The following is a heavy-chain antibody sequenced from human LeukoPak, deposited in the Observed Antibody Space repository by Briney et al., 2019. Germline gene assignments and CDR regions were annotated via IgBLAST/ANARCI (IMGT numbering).Heavy chain of an antibody. J-gene: IGHJ4*02. CDR3: ARSKYSSNSIDY. D-gene: IGHD4-11*01. V-gene: IGHV3-64*01. CDR2: ISSNGGST. CDR1: GFTFSSYA. Sequence: GGSLRLSCAASGFTFSSYAMHWVRQAPGKGLEYVSAISSNGGSTYYANSVKGRFTISRDNSKNTLYLQMGSLRAEDMAVYYCARSKYSSNSIDYWGQGTLVTVSS.